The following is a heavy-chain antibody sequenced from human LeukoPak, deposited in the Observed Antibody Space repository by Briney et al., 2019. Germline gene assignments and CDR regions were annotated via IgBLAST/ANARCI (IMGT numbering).Heavy chain of an antibody. CDR1: GGSISSSSYY. Sequence: NPSETLSLTCTVSGGSISSSSYYWGWIRQPPGKGLEWIGYIYYSGSTNHNPSLKSRVTISVDTSKNQFSLKLSSVTAADTAVYYCAREGDDFWSGYYDYWGQGTLVTVSS. D-gene: IGHD3-3*01. CDR2: IYYSGST. CDR3: AREGDDFWSGYYDY. J-gene: IGHJ4*02. V-gene: IGHV4-61*01.